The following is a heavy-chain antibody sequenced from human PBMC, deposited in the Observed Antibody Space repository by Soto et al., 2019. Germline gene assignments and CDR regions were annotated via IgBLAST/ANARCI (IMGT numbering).Heavy chain of an antibody. J-gene: IGHJ4*02. Sequence: EVQLLESGGGLVRPGGSLRLSCGGSKFTFSTYAMTWVRQAPGKGLEWVSGISVGGGITKYADSVKGRFTISRDNSKNPLYLQMTSLRAEDTAIYYCAKDPNGDYLGAFDSWGQGTLVTVSS. CDR3: AKDPNGDYLGAFDS. CDR2: ISVGGGIT. CDR1: KFTFSTYA. V-gene: IGHV3-23*01. D-gene: IGHD4-17*01.